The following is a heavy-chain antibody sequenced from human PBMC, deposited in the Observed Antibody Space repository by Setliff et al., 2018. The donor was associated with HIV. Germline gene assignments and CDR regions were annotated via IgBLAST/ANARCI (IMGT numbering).Heavy chain of an antibody. V-gene: IGHV5-51*01. D-gene: IGHD3-3*01. Sequence: PGESLKISCKGSGYSFTTYWIGWVRQMPGKGLEWMGIIYPYDSDTRYSPSFQGQVIISADKSISTAYVQWGGLKASDTSMYYCARRPYYDSWSGHQAFDIWGQGTMVTVSS. CDR1: GYSFTTYW. CDR2: IYPYDSDT. J-gene: IGHJ3*02. CDR3: ARRPYYDSWSGHQAFDI.